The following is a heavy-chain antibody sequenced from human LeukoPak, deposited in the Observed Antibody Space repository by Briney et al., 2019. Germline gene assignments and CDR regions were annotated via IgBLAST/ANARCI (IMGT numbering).Heavy chain of an antibody. V-gene: IGHV1-69*04. CDR1: GGTFSSYA. Sequence: SVKVSCKASGGTFSSYAISWVRQAPGQGLEWMGRIIPILGIANYAQKFQGRVTITADKSTSTAYMELSGLRSEDTAVYYCARQGSKVYYYGSEIFDYWGQGTLVTVSS. CDR3: ARQGSKVYYYGSEIFDY. J-gene: IGHJ4*02. CDR2: IIPILGIA. D-gene: IGHD3-10*01.